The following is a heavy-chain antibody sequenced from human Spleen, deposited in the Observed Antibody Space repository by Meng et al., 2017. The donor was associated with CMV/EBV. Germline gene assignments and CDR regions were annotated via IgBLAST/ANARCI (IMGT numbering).Heavy chain of an antibody. J-gene: IGHJ6*02. CDR1: GFTFSSYS. CDR2: ISSSSSYI. CDR3: ARVIAARPEYYYYGMDV. V-gene: IGHV3-21*01. D-gene: IGHD6-6*01. Sequence: GGSLRLSCAASGFTFSSYSMNWVRQAPGKGLEWVSSISSSSSYIYYADSVKGRFTISRDNAKNSLYLQMNSLRAEDTAVYYCARVIAARPEYYYYGMDVWGQGTTVTVSS.